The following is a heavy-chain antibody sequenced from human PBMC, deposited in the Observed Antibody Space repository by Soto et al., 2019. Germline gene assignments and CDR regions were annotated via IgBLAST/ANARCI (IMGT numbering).Heavy chain of an antibody. V-gene: IGHV1-69*01. Sequence: QVQLVQSGAEVKKPGSSVKVSCKASGGTFSSYAISWVRQAPGQGLEWMGGIIPIFGTANYAQKFQGRVTITADESTSTAYMELSSLRSEDTAVYYCATGDTYYYDSSGYYGDYWGQGTLVTVSS. CDR1: GGTFSSYA. D-gene: IGHD3-22*01. CDR2: IIPIFGTA. CDR3: ATGDTYYYDSSGYYGDY. J-gene: IGHJ4*02.